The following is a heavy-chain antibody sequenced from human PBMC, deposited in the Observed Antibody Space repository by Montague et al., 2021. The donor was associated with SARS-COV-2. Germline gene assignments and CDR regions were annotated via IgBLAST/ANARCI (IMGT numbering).Heavy chain of an antibody. CDR1: GGSISSYY. CDR3: ARWGLYSSSAGGYDY. D-gene: IGHD6-6*01. J-gene: IGHJ4*02. Sequence: SETLSLTCTVSGGSISSYYWSWIRQPPGKGLEWIGYIYYSGSTNYNPSLKSRVTISVDTSKNQFSLKLSSVTAADTAVYHCARWGLYSSSAGGYDYWGQGTLVTVSS. V-gene: IGHV4-59*01. CDR2: IYYSGST.